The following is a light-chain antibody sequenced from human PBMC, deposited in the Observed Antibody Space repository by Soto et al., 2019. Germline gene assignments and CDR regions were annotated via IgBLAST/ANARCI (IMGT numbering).Light chain of an antibody. CDR3: QSYDSSLRAVV. Sequence: QSVLTQPPSVSGAPGQRVTISCTGSSSNIGAGYDVHWYQQLPGTAPKLLIYGNSNRPSGVPDRFSGSKSGTSASLAITGLQAVDEGDDSCQSYDSSLRAVVFGGGTQLAVL. CDR1: SSNIGAGYD. CDR2: GNS. V-gene: IGLV1-40*01. J-gene: IGLJ2*01.